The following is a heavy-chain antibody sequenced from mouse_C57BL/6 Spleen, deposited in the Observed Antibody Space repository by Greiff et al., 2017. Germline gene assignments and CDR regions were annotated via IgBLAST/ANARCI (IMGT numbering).Heavy chain of an antibody. Sequence: VKLMESGAELVKPGASVKISCKASGYAFSSYWMNWVKQRPGKGLEWIGQIYPGDGDTNYNGKFKGKATLTADKSSSTAYMQLSSLTSEDSAVYFCARRKITTMDYWGQGTSVTVSS. CDR3: ARRKITTMDY. CDR2: IYPGDGDT. V-gene: IGHV1-80*01. J-gene: IGHJ4*01. CDR1: GYAFSSYW. D-gene: IGHD1-1*01.